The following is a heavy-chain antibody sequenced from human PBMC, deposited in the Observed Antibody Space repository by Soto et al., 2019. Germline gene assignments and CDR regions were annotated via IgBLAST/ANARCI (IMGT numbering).Heavy chain of an antibody. CDR2: MNPNSGNT. J-gene: IGHJ4*02. CDR3: ARPLHTYYDILTGYPQGNYFDY. CDR1: GYTFTSYD. Sequence: ASVKVSCKASGYTFTSYDINWVRQATGQGLEWMGWMNPNSGNTGYAQKFQGRVTMTRNTSISTAYMELSSLRSEDTAVYYCARPLHTYYDILTGYPQGNYFDYWGQGTLVTVSS. V-gene: IGHV1-8*01. D-gene: IGHD3-9*01.